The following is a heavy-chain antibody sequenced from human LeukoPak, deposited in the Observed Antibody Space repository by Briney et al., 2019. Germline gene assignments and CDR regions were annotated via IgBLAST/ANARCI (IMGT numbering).Heavy chain of an antibody. CDR3: ARVPPGASGIGPF. CDR2: IIPIFGKA. J-gene: IGHJ4*02. V-gene: IGHV1-69*05. D-gene: IGHD1-14*01. CDR1: GGTFSNYG. Sequence: SVKVSCKASGGTFSNYGISWVRQAPGQGLECMGGIIPIFGKANYAQKLQGRVTMTTDTSTSTAYMELRSLRSDDTAVYYCARVPPGASGIGPFWGQGTLVTVSS.